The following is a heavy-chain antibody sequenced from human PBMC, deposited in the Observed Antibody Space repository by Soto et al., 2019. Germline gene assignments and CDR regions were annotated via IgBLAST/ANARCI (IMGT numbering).Heavy chain of an antibody. CDR2: INHSGST. V-gene: IGHV4-34*01. Sequence: LSLTCAVYGGSFSGYYWSWIRQPPGKGLEWIGEINHSGSTNYNPSLKSRVTISVDTSKNQFSLKLSSVTAADTAVYYCARGGTMITFGGVVVAPYFDSWGQGTLVTVSS. J-gene: IGHJ4*02. D-gene: IGHD3-16*02. CDR1: GGSFSGYY. CDR3: ARGGTMITFGGVVVAPYFDS.